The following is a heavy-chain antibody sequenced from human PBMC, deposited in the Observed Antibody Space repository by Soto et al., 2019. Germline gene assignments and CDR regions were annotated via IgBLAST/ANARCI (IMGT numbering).Heavy chain of an antibody. CDR1: GFTFSSYG. D-gene: IGHD3-22*01. J-gene: IGHJ6*02. Sequence: PGGSLRLSCAASGFTFSSYGMHWVRQAPGKGLEWVAVIWYDGSNKYYADSVKGRFTVSRDNSKNTLYLQMNSLRAEDTALYYCAKGTRYDTSGPSGMDVWGQGTTVTVS. V-gene: IGHV3-33*06. CDR3: AKGTRYDTSGPSGMDV. CDR2: IWYDGSNK.